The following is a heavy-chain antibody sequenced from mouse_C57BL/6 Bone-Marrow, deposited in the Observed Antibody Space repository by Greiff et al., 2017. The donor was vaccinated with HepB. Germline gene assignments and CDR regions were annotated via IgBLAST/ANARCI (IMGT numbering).Heavy chain of an antibody. CDR1: GYTFTSYW. Sequence: QVQLQQPGAELVMPGASVKLSCKASGYTFTSYWMHWVKQRPGQGLEWIGEIDPSDSYTNYNQKFKGKSTLTVDKSSSTAYMQLSSLTSEDSAVYYCARARSGHYFDDWGQGTTRTVSS. CDR2: IDPSDSYT. CDR3: ARARSGHYFDD. D-gene: IGHD3-2*02. J-gene: IGHJ2*01. V-gene: IGHV1-69*01.